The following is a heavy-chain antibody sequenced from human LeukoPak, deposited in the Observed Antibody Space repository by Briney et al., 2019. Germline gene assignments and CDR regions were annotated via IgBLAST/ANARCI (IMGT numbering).Heavy chain of an antibody. Sequence: ASVKVSCKASGYTFTTYDINWVRQATGQGLEWMGWMNPSSGNTGYAQRFQGRVTMTRNTSISTAYMELSSLRSEDTAVYYCARGGVTTSYYFDYWGQGTLVTVSS. D-gene: IGHD4-17*01. CDR2: MNPSSGNT. V-gene: IGHV1-8*01. CDR3: ARGGVTTSYYFDY. CDR1: GYTFTTYD. J-gene: IGHJ4*02.